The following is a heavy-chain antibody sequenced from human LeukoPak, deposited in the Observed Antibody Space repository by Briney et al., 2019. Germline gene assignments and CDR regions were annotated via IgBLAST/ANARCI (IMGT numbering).Heavy chain of an antibody. CDR3: AKEGDFWSGPEMKIDY. CDR2: IRFDGSNK. J-gene: IGHJ4*02. Sequence: PGGSLRLSCAASGFTFRSYGMHWARQAPGKGLEGVALIRFDGSNKYYADSVKGRFTISRDNSKNTLYLQMSSLKAEDTAVYYCAKEGDFWSGPEMKIDYWGQGTLVTVSS. D-gene: IGHD3-3*01. CDR1: GFTFRSYG. V-gene: IGHV3-30*02.